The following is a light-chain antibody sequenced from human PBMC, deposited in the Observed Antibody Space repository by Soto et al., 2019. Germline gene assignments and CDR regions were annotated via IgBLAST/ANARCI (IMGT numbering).Light chain of an antibody. CDR3: QTWGTGIHVV. V-gene: IGLV4-69*01. CDR1: SGHSSYA. J-gene: IGLJ2*01. Sequence: QSVPTQSPSASASLGASVKLTCTLSSGHSSYAIAWHQQQPEKGPRYLMKLDSDGSHTKGDAIPDRFSGSSSGAERYLTSSSLQSEDEADYYCQTWGTGIHVVFGGGTKLTVL. CDR2: LDSDGSH.